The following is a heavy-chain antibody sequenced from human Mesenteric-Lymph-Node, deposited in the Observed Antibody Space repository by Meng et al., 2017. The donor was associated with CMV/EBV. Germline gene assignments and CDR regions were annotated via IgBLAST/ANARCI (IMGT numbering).Heavy chain of an antibody. Sequence: ASVKVSCKASGYTFTGYYLHWVRQAPGQGLEWMGWINPNSGDTKYAQNFQGRVTVTRDTSISTAYMEVSSLRSDDTAVYYCARHRGYCSSVSCVDAFEIWGQGTMVTVSS. J-gene: IGHJ3*02. CDR2: INPNSGDT. CDR3: ARHRGYCSSVSCVDAFEI. V-gene: IGHV1-2*02. CDR1: GYTFTGYY. D-gene: IGHD2-2*01.